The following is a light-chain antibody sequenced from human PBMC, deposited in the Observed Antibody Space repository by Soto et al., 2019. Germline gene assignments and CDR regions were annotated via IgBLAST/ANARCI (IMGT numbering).Light chain of an antibody. Sequence: DIQMTQSPSTLSASVGDRVTITCRASQSISSWLAWYQQKPGKAPKLLIYKASTFESGVPSRFSRPVSRTKFTLTITSLQPDYFSTYYFHHYNIYSTFGQGTNVEIK. CDR3: HHYNIYST. CDR2: KAS. CDR1: QSISSW. V-gene: IGKV1-5*03. J-gene: IGKJ1*01.